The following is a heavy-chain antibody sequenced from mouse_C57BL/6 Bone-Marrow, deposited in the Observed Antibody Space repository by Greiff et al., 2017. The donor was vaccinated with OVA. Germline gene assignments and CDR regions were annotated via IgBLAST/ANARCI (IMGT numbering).Heavy chain of an antibody. J-gene: IGHJ1*03. CDR3: ARNVGWLRDWYFDV. CDR1: GFSLTSYA. Sequence: VKVVESGPGLVAPSQSLSITCTVSGFSLTSYAISWVRQPPGKGLEWLGVIWTGGGTNYNSALKSRLSISKDNSKSQVFLKMNSLQTDDTARYYCARNVGWLRDWYFDVWGTGTTVTVSS. CDR2: IWTGGGT. V-gene: IGHV2-9-1*01. D-gene: IGHD2-2*01.